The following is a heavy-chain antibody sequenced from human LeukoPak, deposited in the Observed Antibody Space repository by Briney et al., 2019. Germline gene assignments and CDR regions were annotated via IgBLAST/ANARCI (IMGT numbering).Heavy chain of an antibody. Sequence: ASVKVSCKASGYTFSSNGITWVRQAPGQGLEWMGWMSTYNNNTNYAQKLQGRVTMTTDTSTSTAYMELRSLSSDDTAVYYCARGGGSTWSPSDYWGQGTLVTVSS. J-gene: IGHJ4*02. CDR1: GYTFSSNG. D-gene: IGHD6-13*01. V-gene: IGHV1-18*01. CDR3: ARGGGSTWSPSDY. CDR2: MSTYNNNT.